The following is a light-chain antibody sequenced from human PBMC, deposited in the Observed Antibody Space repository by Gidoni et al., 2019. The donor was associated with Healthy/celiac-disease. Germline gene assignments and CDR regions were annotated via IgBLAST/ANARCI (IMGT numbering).Light chain of an antibody. V-gene: IGKV2-28*01. Sequence: DIVMPQSPLSLPVTPGEPASISCRSSQSLLHSNGYNYLDWYLQKPGQSPQLLIYLGSNRASGVPDRFSGSGSGTDFTLKISRVEAEDVGVYYCMQALQTPLYTFXQXTKLEIK. J-gene: IGKJ2*01. CDR3: MQALQTPLYT. CDR1: QSLLHSNGYNY. CDR2: LGS.